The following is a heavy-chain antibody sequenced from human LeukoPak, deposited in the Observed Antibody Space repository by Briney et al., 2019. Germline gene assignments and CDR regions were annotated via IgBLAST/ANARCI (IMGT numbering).Heavy chain of an antibody. D-gene: IGHD1-26*01. J-gene: IGHJ4*02. V-gene: IGHV3-23*01. Sequence: VGSLRLSCAPPGFTFSSYAMSWGRQALEKGLEWVSHIIVSSATIFYADSVKGRFTISRDNSKNTLYLQMNSLIDEDTAIYHCAKGKESGSNRARPYDYWGQGTLVTVSS. CDR1: GFTFSSYA. CDR3: AKGKESGSNRARPYDY. CDR2: IIVSSATI.